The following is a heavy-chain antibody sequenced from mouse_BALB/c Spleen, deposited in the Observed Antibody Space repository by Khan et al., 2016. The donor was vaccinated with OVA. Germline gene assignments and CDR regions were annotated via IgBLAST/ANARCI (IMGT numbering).Heavy chain of an antibody. V-gene: IGHV5-6*01. J-gene: IGHJ3*01. CDR2: ISSGGDYT. D-gene: IGHD4-1*01. Sequence: EVELVESGGDLVKPGGSRKFSCAASGFTFSSYSMSWVRQTPDKRLEWVATISSGGDYTYYSDNVKGRFTISRDNAKNTLYLQMSSLKSEDTAMYYCASHLTGSFAYWGQGTLVTVSA. CDR1: GFTFSSYS. CDR3: ASHLTGSFAY.